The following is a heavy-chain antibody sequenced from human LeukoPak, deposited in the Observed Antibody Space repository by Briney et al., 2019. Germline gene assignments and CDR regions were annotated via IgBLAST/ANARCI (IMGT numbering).Heavy chain of an antibody. Sequence: KTSETLSLTCAVYGGSFSGYYWSWIRQPPGKGLEWIGEINHSGSTNYNPSLKSRVTISVDTSKNQFSLKLSSVTAADTAVYYCARFRTAARLRYYYYMDVWGKGTMVTVSS. CDR1: GGSFSGYY. CDR2: INHSGST. V-gene: IGHV4-34*01. CDR3: ARFRTAARLRYYYYMDV. D-gene: IGHD6-6*01. J-gene: IGHJ6*03.